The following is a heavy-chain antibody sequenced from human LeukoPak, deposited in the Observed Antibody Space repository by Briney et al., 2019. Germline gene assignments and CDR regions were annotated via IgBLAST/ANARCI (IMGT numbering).Heavy chain of an antibody. D-gene: IGHD2-15*01. CDR3: ARDAVVVVAASGPGYYFDY. CDR2: IYHSGST. CDR1: GFTFNTHA. Sequence: GSLRLSCAASGFTFNTHAMHWVRQPPGKGLEWIGEIYHSGSTNYNPSLKSRVTISVDKSKNQFSLKLSSVTAADTAVYYCARDAVVVVAASGPGYYFDYWGQGTLVTVSS. J-gene: IGHJ4*02. V-gene: IGHV4-4*02.